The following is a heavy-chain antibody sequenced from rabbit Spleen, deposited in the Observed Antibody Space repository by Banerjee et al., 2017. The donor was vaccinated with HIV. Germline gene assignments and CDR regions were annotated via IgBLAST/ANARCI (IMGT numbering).Heavy chain of an antibody. D-gene: IGHD8-1*01. CDR2: IYAGTSGST. J-gene: IGHJ6*01. CDR3: ARDSGTSFSSYGMDL. CDR1: GFDFSSNA. V-gene: IGHV1S47*01. Sequence: EESGGDLVKPGASLTLTCTVSGFDFSSNAMCWVRQAPGKGLEWIACIYAGTSGSTYYASWVNGRFTISRSTSLNTVDLKMTSLTAADTATYFCARDSGTSFSSYGMDLWGPGTLVTVS.